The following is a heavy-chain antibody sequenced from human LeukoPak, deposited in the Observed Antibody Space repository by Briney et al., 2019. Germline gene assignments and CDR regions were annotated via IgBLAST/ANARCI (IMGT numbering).Heavy chain of an antibody. Sequence: QPSRSLRLSCAASGFTFDDYAMRWVRQAPGKGLEWVSGISWNSGSIGYADSVKGRFTISRDNSKNTLYLQMNSLRAEDTAVYYCAKGEGEWLLSYLDYWGQGTLVTVSS. J-gene: IGHJ4*02. V-gene: IGHV3-9*01. D-gene: IGHD3-3*01. CDR1: GFTFDDYA. CDR3: AKGEGEWLLSYLDY. CDR2: ISWNSGSI.